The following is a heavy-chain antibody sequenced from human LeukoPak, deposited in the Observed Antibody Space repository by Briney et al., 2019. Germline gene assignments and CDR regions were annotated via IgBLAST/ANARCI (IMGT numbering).Heavy chain of an antibody. D-gene: IGHD6-13*01. CDR3: ARRVAAGGTCMGY. CDR2: MNPNSGNT. Sequence: GASVKVSCKASGYPFTSYDINWVRQATGQGLEWMGWMNPNSGNTGSAQKFQGRVTMTRNTSISTAYMELSNLRSEDTAVYYCARRVAAGGTCMGYWGQGTLVTVSS. J-gene: IGHJ4*02. V-gene: IGHV1-8*01. CDR1: GYPFTSYD.